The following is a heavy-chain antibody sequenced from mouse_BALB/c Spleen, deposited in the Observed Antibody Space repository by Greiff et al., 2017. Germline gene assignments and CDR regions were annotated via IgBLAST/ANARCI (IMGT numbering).Heavy chain of an antibody. V-gene: IGHV1S81*02. Sequence: LVESGPELVKPGASVKLSCKASGYTFTSYWMHWVKQRPGQGLEWIGEINPSNGRTNYNEKFKSKATLTVDKSSSTAYMQLSSLTSEDSAVYYCARGDYDGAMDYWGQGTSVTVSS. CDR2: INPSNGRT. CDR1: GYTFTSYW. CDR3: ARGDYDGAMDY. J-gene: IGHJ4*01. D-gene: IGHD2-4*01.